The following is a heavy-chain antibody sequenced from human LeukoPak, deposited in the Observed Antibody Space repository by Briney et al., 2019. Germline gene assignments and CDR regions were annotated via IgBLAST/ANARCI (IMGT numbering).Heavy chain of an antibody. CDR2: IRSKANSYAT. J-gene: IGHJ5*02. D-gene: IGHD2-21*02. Sequence: GGSLRLSCAASGFTFSGSAMHWVRQASGKGLEWVGLIRSKANSYATAYAASVKGRFTISRDDSKNTAYLQMNSLKTEDTAVYYCTRLCGGDCPFDPWGQGTLVTVSS. CDR1: GFTFSGSA. V-gene: IGHV3-73*01. CDR3: TRLCGGDCPFDP.